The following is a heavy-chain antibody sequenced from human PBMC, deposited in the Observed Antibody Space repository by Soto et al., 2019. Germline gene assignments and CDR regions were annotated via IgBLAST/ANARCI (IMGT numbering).Heavy chain of an antibody. D-gene: IGHD3-3*01. CDR1: GFTFSSYA. CDR3: ASLQYDFWSGYYTHFDY. V-gene: IGHV3-23*01. J-gene: IGHJ4*02. CDR2: ISGSGGST. Sequence: GGSLRLSCAASGFTFSSYAMSWVRQAPGKGLEWVSAISGSGGSTYYADSVKGRFTISRGNSKNTLYLQMNSLRAEDTAVYYCASLQYDFWSGYYTHFDYWGQGTLVTVSS.